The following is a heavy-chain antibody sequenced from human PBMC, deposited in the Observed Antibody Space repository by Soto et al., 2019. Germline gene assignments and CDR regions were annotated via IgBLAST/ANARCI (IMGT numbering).Heavy chain of an antibody. CDR2: ISTRGST. CDR1: GGSITTYY. CDR3: ATSLGGFGDF. J-gene: IGHJ4*02. Sequence: SETLSLTCTVSGGSITTYYCSWIRQSAGKGLEWIGLISTRGSTNYNPSLKSRVTMSLDTSNNHFSLRLSSVTAADTAIYYCATSLGGFGDFWGQGTLVTVSS. D-gene: IGHD3-16*01. V-gene: IGHV4-4*07.